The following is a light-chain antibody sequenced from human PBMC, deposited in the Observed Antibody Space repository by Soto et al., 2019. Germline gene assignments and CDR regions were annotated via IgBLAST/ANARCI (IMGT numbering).Light chain of an antibody. CDR1: GSDIGANNL. V-gene: IGLV2-23*02. CDR2: EVT. CDR3: CSYAGSRTFT. Sequence: QSVLTQPASVSGSPGQSITISRAGGGSDIGANNLVSWYQQHPGTVPRLLIFEVTKRPTGISSRFSGSKSGNTASLTISGLRAEDEADYHCCSYAGSRTFTFGGGTQLTVL. J-gene: IGLJ3*02.